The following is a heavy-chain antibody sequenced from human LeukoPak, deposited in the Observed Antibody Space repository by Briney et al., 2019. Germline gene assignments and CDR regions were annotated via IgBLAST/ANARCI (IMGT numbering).Heavy chain of an antibody. CDR2: ISAYNVNT. D-gene: IGHD3-3*01. CDR3: ERVYYDFWSGYEYDAFDI. CDR1: GYTFTCYG. V-gene: IGHV1-18*01. J-gene: IGHJ3*02. Sequence: ASVKVSCKASGYTFTCYGINWVRQAPGQGLEWMGWISAYNVNTNDAQNLQGRVTMTTVTSASTAYMELRRLRSDDTAVYYCERVYYDFWSGYEYDAFDIWGQGTMVTVSS.